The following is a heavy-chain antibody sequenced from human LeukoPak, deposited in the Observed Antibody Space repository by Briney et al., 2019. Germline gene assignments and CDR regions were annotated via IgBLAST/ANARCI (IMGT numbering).Heavy chain of an antibody. J-gene: IGHJ6*03. CDR1: GYTFTSYY. V-gene: IGHV1-2*02. CDR2: INPNSGGT. Sequence: ASVKVSCKASGYTFTSYYMHWVRQAPGQGLEWMGWINPNSGGTNYAQKFQGRVTMTRDTSISTAYMELSRLRSDDTAVYYCARDVGIMTTVTSRVERYYYYYYMDVWGKGTTVTISS. D-gene: IGHD4-17*01. CDR3: ARDVGIMTTVTSRVERYYYYYYMDV.